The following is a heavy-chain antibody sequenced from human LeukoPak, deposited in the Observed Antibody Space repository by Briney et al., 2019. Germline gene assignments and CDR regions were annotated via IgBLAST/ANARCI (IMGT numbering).Heavy chain of an antibody. CDR3: ARDIRGPTDSSYGMDV. V-gene: IGHV1-69*13. CDR2: IIPIFGTA. Sequence: SVKVSCKASGGTFSSYAISWVRQAPGQGLEWMGGIIPIFGTANYAQKFQGRVTITADESTSTAYMELSSLRSEDTAVYYCARDIRGPTDSSYGMDVWGQGTTVTVSS. J-gene: IGHJ6*02. CDR1: GGTFSSYA. D-gene: IGHD1-14*01.